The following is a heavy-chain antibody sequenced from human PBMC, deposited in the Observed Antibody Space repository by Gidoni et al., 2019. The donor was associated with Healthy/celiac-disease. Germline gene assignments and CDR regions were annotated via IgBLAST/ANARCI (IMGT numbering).Heavy chain of an antibody. D-gene: IGHD1-20*01. V-gene: IGHV3-21*01. Sequence: EVQLVESGGGLVKPGGSLRLSCAASGFTFSSDSMNWVRQAPGKGLEWVSSISSSSIYIYYADSVKGRFTISRDNAKNSLYLQMNSLRAEDTAVYYCALITGTTSRLDYWGQGTLVTVSS. J-gene: IGHJ4*02. CDR1: GFTFSSDS. CDR3: ALITGTTSRLDY. CDR2: ISSSSIYI.